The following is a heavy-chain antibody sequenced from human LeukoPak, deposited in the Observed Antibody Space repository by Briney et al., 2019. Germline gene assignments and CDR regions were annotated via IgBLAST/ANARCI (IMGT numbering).Heavy chain of an antibody. D-gene: IGHD3-22*01. Sequence: PGGSLRLSCAASGFTFSNYGMHWVRQAPGKGLEWVAVISYDGSNKYYADSVKGRFTISRDNSKNTLYLQMNSLRAEDTAVYYCAKGEYYYDSSGYPYYFDYWGQGTLVTVSS. CDR3: AKGEYYYDSSGYPYYFDY. V-gene: IGHV3-30*18. CDR2: ISYDGSNK. J-gene: IGHJ4*02. CDR1: GFTFSNYG.